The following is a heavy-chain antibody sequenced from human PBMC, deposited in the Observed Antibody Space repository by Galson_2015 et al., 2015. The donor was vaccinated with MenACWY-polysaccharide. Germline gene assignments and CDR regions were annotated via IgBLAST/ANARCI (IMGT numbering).Heavy chain of an antibody. CDR1: GFSFSSFQ. J-gene: IGHJ4*02. Sequence: SLRLSCAVSGFSFSSFQMNWVRQAPGKGLEWVSYISSSGSTISYADSVKGRFTISRDNAQNSLYLQVNSLRAEDTAVYYCVRRLTSRCFDYWGQGTLITVSS. D-gene: IGHD2-8*01. CDR3: VRRLTSRCFDY. V-gene: IGHV3-48*03. CDR2: ISSSGSTI.